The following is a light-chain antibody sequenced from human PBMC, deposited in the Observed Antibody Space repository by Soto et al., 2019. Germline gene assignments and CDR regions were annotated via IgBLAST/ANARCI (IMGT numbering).Light chain of an antibody. Sequence: SYVLTQPPSVSVAPGQTARISCGGSNIGSKSVHWYQQEPGQAPLLVVYDDSDRPLGIPERFSGSNSGNTATLTIRRVEDGDEADYYCQVWDDSRDHVVFGGGTKLTVL. CDR2: DDS. CDR3: QVWDDSRDHVV. CDR1: NIGSKS. J-gene: IGLJ2*01. V-gene: IGLV3-21*02.